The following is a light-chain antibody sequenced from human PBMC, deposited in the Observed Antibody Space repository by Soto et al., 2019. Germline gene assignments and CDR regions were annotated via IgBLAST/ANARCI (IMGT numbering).Light chain of an antibody. CDR3: QQYDSYS. V-gene: IGKV1-5*03. CDR1: QNVNNW. Sequence: DVQMTQSPSTLSASVGDRVTITCRASQNVNNWLAWYQQKPGKAPKLLIYKAFSLETGVPSRFSGSGSVTEFTLTINSLQPDDFATYYCQQYDSYSFGQGTKLEIK. J-gene: IGKJ2*01. CDR2: KAF.